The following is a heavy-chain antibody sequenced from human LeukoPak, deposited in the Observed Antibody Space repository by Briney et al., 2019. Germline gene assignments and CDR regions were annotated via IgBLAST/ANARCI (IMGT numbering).Heavy chain of an antibody. D-gene: IGHD3-10*01. J-gene: IGHJ5*02. V-gene: IGHV4-34*01. CDR3: ARGPASGSNFAWFDP. Sequence: SETLSLTXAVYGGSLSGYYWSWIRQPPGKGLEWIGEINHSGSTNYNPSLKSRVTISVDMSKNQFSLELSSVTAADTAVYYCARGPASGSNFAWFDPWGQGTLVTVSS. CDR1: GGSLSGYY. CDR2: INHSGST.